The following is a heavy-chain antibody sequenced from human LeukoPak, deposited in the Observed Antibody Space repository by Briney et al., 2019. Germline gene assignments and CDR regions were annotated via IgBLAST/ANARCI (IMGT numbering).Heavy chain of an antibody. CDR2: INHSGST. CDR3: ARDRRAFTNY. CDR1: GGSFSGYY. D-gene: IGHD3-3*01. J-gene: IGHJ4*02. V-gene: IGHV4-34*01. Sequence: PSETLSLTCAVYGGSFSGYYWSWIRQPPGKGLEWIGEINHSGSTNYNPSLKSRVTISVDTSKNQFSLKLSSVTAADTAVYYCARDRRAFTNYWGQGTLVTVSS.